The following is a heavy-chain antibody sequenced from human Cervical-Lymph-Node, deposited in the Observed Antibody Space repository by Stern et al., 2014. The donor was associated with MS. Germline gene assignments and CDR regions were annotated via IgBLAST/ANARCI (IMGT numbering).Heavy chain of an antibody. V-gene: IGHV5-51*03. CDR2: IYPGDSDT. CDR1: GYSFSSYW. J-gene: IGHJ6*02. Sequence: VQLVESGAEVKKPRESLKISCKGSGYSFSSYWIGWVRQMPGKGLEWMGIIYPGDSDTRYSPSFQGPVTIPTDKAISTAYPQWRPLKAPHPPIYSWADPPPRPNWNDPNYGLDVWGPGATVTVSS. D-gene: IGHD1-1*01. CDR3: ADPPPRPNWNDPNYGLDV.